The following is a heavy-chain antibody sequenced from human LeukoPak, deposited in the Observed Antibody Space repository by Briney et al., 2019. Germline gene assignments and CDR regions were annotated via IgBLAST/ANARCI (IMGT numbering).Heavy chain of an antibody. J-gene: IGHJ4*02. D-gene: IGHD6-6*01. CDR3: ASDSLLEQLVL. V-gene: IGHV1-2*02. CDR2: INPNSGDT. CDR1: GYTFTDYY. Sequence: ASVKVSCKATGYTFTDYYMHWVQQAPGQGLEWMGWINPNSGDTKYVEKFQGRVTLTRDTSSSTAYMELSRLRSDDTAVYYCASDSLLEQLVLWGQGTLVTVSS.